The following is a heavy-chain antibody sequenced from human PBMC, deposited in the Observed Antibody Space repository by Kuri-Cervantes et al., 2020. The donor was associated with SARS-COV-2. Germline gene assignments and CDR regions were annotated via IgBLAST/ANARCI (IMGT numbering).Heavy chain of an antibody. Sequence: GESLKISCSASGFTFSSYAMHWVRQAPGKGLEYVSAISSNGGSTYYADSVKGRFIISRDNSKNTLYLQMSSLRAEDTAVYYCVKGSSSWYDFWFDPWGQGTLVTVSS. J-gene: IGHJ5*02. D-gene: IGHD6-13*01. CDR1: GFTFSSYA. CDR2: ISSNGGST. V-gene: IGHV3-64D*08. CDR3: VKGSSSWYDFWFDP.